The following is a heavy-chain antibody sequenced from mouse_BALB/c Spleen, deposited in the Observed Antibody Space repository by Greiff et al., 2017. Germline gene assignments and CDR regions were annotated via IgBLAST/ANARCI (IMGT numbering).Heavy chain of an antibody. V-gene: IGHV14-1*02. CDR1: GFNIKDYY. CDR3: ASYRSAFAY. CDR2: IDPENGNT. J-gene: IGHJ3*01. D-gene: IGHD2-14*01. Sequence: VQLQQSGAELVRPGALVKLSCKASGFNIKDYYMHWVKQRPEQGLEWIGWIDPENGNTIYDPKFQGKASITADTSSNTAYLQLSSLTSEDTADYYCASYRSAFAYWGQGTLVTVSA.